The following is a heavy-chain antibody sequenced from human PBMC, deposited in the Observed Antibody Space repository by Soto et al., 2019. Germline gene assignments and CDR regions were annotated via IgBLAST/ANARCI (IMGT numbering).Heavy chain of an antibody. V-gene: IGHV4-59*08. D-gene: IGHD6-13*01. Sequence: SETLSLTCTVSGGSINSFYWSWIRQPPGKGLEWIGYISYSGFTNYNPSLKSRVTISVDTSKNQFSLKLSSVTAADTAVYYCARQKTGYSSIDYWGQGTLVTVSS. J-gene: IGHJ4*02. CDR2: ISYSGFT. CDR3: ARQKTGYSSIDY. CDR1: GGSINSFY.